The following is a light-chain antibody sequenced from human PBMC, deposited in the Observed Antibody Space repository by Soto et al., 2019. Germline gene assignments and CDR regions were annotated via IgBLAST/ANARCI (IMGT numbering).Light chain of an antibody. CDR2: DAS. Sequence: EIVMIQSPATLSLSPGERATLSCRTSQSVSSYFAWYQQKPGRAPRLLIYDASSRATGIPARFIGSGSGTDFTLTISSLEPEDFAVYYCQQRSNWPITFGQGTRLEIK. J-gene: IGKJ5*01. CDR3: QQRSNWPIT. CDR1: QSVSSY. V-gene: IGKV3-11*01.